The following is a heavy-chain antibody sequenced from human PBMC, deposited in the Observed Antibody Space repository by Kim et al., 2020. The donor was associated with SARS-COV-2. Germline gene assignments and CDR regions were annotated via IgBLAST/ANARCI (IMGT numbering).Heavy chain of an antibody. CDR2: DT. V-gene: IGHV5-51*01. J-gene: IGHJ4*02. CDR3: ARSGDTAFDY. Sequence: DTRYSPSFQGQVTISADKSISTAYLQWSSLKASDTAMYYCARSGDTAFDYWGQGTLVTVSS. D-gene: IGHD5-18*01.